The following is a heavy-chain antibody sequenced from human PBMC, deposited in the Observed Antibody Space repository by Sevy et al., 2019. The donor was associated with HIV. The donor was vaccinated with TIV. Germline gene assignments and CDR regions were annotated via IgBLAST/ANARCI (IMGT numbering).Heavy chain of an antibody. V-gene: IGHV4-59*01. CDR2: IYYSGST. CDR3: ARGGDAFDI. CDR1: GGSISSYY. J-gene: IGHJ3*02. D-gene: IGHD3-16*01. Sequence: SESLSLTCTVSGGSISSYYWSWIRQPPGKGLEWIGYIYYSGSTNYNPSLKSQVTISGDTSKNQFSLKLSSVTAADTAVYYCARGGDAFDIWGQGTMVTVSS.